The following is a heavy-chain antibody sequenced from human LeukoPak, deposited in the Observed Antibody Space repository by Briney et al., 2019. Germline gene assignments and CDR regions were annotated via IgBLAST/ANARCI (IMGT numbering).Heavy chain of an antibody. CDR3: ARCPVGSNYYFYMDV. Sequence: SETLSLTCTVSGGSISSSSYYWGWIRQPPGKGLEWIGSIYYSGYTYYNPSLKSRVTISVDMSKNQFSLKLNSVTAADTAVYYCARCPVGSNYYFYMDVWGKGTTVTVSS. CDR1: GGSISSSSYY. D-gene: IGHD2-2*01. J-gene: IGHJ6*03. V-gene: IGHV4-39*07. CDR2: IYYSGYT.